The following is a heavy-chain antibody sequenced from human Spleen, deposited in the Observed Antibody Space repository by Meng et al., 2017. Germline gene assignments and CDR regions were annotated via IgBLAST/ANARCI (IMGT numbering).Heavy chain of an antibody. CDR1: GYTFPDFW. CDR2: INPKSGDT. CDR3: ARDIAYGDYRPGWFDP. J-gene: IGHJ5*02. D-gene: IGHD4-17*01. Sequence: QGQLVQSGAEVKTPGASVKVSCKASGYTFPDFWLHWVRRAPGQGLEWMGRINPKSGDTHYAQKFQARVTMTGDTSISTAYMELSGLRSDDTAVYYCARDIAYGDYRPGWFDPWGQGTLVTVSS. V-gene: IGHV1-2*06.